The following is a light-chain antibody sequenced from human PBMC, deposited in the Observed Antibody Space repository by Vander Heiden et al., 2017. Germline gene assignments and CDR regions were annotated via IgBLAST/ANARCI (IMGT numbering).Light chain of an antibody. V-gene: IGLV2-14*01. J-gene: IGLJ2*01. CDR2: DVN. CDR3: SSYTSSSTLD. Sequence: QSALTQPASVSGSPGQSITISCTGTSSDVGGYNYVSWYQQHPGKAPKLMIYDVNNRPSGVSNRFSGSKSGNTASLTISGHQAEDEADYYCSSYTSSSTLDFGGGTKLTVL. CDR1: SSDVGGYNY.